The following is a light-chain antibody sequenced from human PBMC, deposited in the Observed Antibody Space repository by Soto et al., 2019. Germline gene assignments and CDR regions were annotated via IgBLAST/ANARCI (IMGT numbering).Light chain of an antibody. CDR2: DAS. J-gene: IGKJ4*01. CDR3: QHRRNWLLI. Sequence: EIVLTQSPGTLSLSPGETATLSCRASQSGNNQLAWYQQKPGQAPRLLIYDASTRAPGIPAMISGSGSGADFTLTISSLEPEDFAVYYCQHRRNWLLIFGEGNKVELQ. V-gene: IGKV3-11*01. CDR1: QSGNNQ.